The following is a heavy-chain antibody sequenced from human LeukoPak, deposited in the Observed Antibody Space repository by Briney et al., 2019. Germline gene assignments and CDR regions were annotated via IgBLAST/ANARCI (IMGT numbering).Heavy chain of an antibody. V-gene: IGHV4-39*01. Sequence: SETLSLTCSVSGGSISSSLYHWGWLRQPPGKRLEWIGNVFHSGNTCSGPSLQSRVAFSVDTSKNQFSLKLTSVTATDTAVYYCARQIVGTSWNYYYSYIDVWGKGTSVSVSS. J-gene: IGHJ6*03. D-gene: IGHD1-1*01. CDR1: GGSISSSLYH. CDR2: VFHSGNT. CDR3: ARQIVGTSWNYYYSYIDV.